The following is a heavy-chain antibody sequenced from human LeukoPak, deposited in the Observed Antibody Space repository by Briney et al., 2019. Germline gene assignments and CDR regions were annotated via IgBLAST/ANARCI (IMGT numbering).Heavy chain of an antibody. CDR1: GFTFSSYE. Sequence: PGGSLRLPCAASGFTFSSYEMNWVRQAPGKGLEWVSYISSSGSTIYYADSVKGRFTISRDNAKHSLYLQMNSLRAEDTAVYYCARSPQTYYDILTGYHPPHYFDYWGQGTLVTVSS. V-gene: IGHV3-48*03. CDR3: ARSPQTYYDILTGYHPPHYFDY. J-gene: IGHJ4*02. D-gene: IGHD3-9*01. CDR2: ISSSGSTI.